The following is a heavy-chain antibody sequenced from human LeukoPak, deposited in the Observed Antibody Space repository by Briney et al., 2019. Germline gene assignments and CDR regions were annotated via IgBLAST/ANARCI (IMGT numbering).Heavy chain of an antibody. CDR3: ARRRIAAIDY. Sequence: PSETLSLTCTVSGGSISSSSYYWDWIRQPPGKGLEWIGTIFYSGTTSYSPSLKSRVTISVDTSRNQFSLKLNSVTAADTAIYYCARRRIAAIDYWGQGTLVTVSS. CDR1: GGSISSSSYY. D-gene: IGHD6-13*01. CDR2: IFYSGTT. J-gene: IGHJ4*02. V-gene: IGHV4-39*01.